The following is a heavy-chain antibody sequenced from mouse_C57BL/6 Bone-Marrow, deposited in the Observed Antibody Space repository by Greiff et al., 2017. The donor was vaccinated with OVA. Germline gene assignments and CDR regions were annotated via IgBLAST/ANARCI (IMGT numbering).Heavy chain of an antibody. Sequence: QVQLQQPGAELVKPGASVQMSCKASGYTFTSYWITWVKQRPGQGLEWIGDIYPGSGSTNYNEKFKSKATLTVDTSSSTAYMQLSSLTSEDSAVYYCARKVGGYFDVWGTGTTVTVSS. CDR1: GYTFTSYW. CDR3: ARKVGGYFDV. J-gene: IGHJ1*03. CDR2: IYPGSGST. V-gene: IGHV1-55*01. D-gene: IGHD1-1*01.